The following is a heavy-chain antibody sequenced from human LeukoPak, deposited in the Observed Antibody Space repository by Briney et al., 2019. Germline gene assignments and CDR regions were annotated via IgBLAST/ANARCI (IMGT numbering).Heavy chain of an antibody. Sequence: ASVKVSCKASGYTFTGYYMHWVRQAPVQGLEWMGWINPNSGGTNYAQKFQGRVTMTRDTSISTAYMELSRLRSDDTAVYYCARDPYCSGGSCYSGWGQGTLVTVSS. CDR3: ARDPYCSGGSCYSG. CDR1: GYTFTGYY. CDR2: INPNSGGT. D-gene: IGHD2-15*01. J-gene: IGHJ4*02. V-gene: IGHV1-2*02.